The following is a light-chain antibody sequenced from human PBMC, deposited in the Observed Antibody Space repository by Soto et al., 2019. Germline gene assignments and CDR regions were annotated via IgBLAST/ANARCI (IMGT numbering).Light chain of an antibody. Sequence: QSALTQPPSASGSPGQSVTISCTATSGDVGAYDYFSWYKQQPGKAPKLRIYDVTKRPSGIPDRFHGSKSGNAASLTVSGLQADHVAGYFSSSYAGSNYPDDFGPGTKGTVL. CDR3: SSYAGSNYPDD. CDR1: SGDVGAYDY. CDR2: DVT. V-gene: IGLV2-8*01. J-gene: IGLJ1*01.